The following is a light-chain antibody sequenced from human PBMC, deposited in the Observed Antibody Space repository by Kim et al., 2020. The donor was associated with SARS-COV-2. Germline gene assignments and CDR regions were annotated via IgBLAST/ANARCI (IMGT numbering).Light chain of an antibody. CDR1: QSVFYSSNNKNY. J-gene: IGKJ3*01. V-gene: IGKV4-1*01. CDR2: WAS. CDR3: QQYYSSPGFT. Sequence: DIVMTQSPDSLAVSLGERATINCKSSQSVFYSSNNKNYLAWYQQKPGQPPKLLIYWASTRESGVPDRFSGSRSGTDFTLTISSLQAEDVAVYYCQQYYSSPGFTFGPG.